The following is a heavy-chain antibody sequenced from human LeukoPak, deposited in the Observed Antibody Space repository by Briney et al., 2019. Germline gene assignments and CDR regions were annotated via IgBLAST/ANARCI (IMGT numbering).Heavy chain of an antibody. Sequence: SETLSLTCTVSDGSITNYDWSWVRQPPGKGLEFIGHVHYSGTTNYNPSLRSRVTISIDTSKKHSFLKLKSVTAADTAVYYCATGYGDFRVEGRYFYSWGQGTLVTVSS. CDR2: VHYSGTT. V-gene: IGHV4-59*01. D-gene: IGHD4-17*01. J-gene: IGHJ4*02. CDR1: DGSITNYD. CDR3: ATGYGDFRVEGRYFYS.